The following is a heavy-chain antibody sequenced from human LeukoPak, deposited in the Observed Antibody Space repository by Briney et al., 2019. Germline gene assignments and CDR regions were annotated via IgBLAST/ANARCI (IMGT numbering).Heavy chain of an antibody. CDR3: ARIAGDYYDSTPFDY. J-gene: IGHJ4*02. D-gene: IGHD3-22*01. Sequence: VASVKVSCKASGGTFSSYAISWVRQAPGQGLEWMGRIIPIFGTANYAQKFQGRVTITTDESTSTAYMELSSLRSEDTAVYYCARIAGDYYDSTPFDYWGQGTLVTVSS. V-gene: IGHV1-69*05. CDR2: IIPIFGTA. CDR1: GGTFSSYA.